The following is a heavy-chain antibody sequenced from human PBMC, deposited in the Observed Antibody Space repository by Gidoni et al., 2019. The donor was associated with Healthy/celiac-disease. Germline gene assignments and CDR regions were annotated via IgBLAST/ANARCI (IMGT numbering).Heavy chain of an antibody. D-gene: IGHD6-6*01. Sequence: QVQLQQWGAGLLKPSETLSLTCAVYGGSFSGYYWSWIRQPPGKGLEWIGEINHSGSTNYNPSLKSRVTISVDTSKNQFSLKLSSVTAADTAGDYCATSTAARYSYWGQGTLVTVSS. CDR1: GGSFSGYY. CDR3: ATSTAARYSY. J-gene: IGHJ4*02. V-gene: IGHV4-34*01. CDR2: INHSGST.